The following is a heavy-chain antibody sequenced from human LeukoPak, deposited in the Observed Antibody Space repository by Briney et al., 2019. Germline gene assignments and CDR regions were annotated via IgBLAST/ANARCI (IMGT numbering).Heavy chain of an antibody. CDR3: ARDLGGLLWFGEGKNWFDP. V-gene: IGHV1-18*01. J-gene: IGHJ5*02. CDR1: GYTFTSYG. Sequence: ASVKVSCKASGYTFTSYGISWVRQAPGQGLEWMGWISAYNGNTNYAQKLQGRVTMTTDTSTSTAYMELRSLRSDDTAVYYCARDLGGLLWFGEGKNWFDPWGQGTLVTVSS. D-gene: IGHD3-10*01. CDR2: ISAYNGNT.